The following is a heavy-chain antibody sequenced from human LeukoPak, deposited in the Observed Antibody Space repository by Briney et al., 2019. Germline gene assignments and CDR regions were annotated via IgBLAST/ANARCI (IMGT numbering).Heavy chain of an antibody. Sequence: GGSLRLSCAASGFTFSNYNMNWVRQAPGKGLEWVSTISSSRSSYIYYADSVKGRFTISRDNAKNSLYLQMNSLRDEDTAVYYCARGVPRYYESSGYEDDAFDIWGQGTMVTVSS. CDR1: GFTFSNYN. CDR2: ISSSRSSYI. CDR3: ARGVPRYYESSGYEDDAFDI. V-gene: IGHV3-21*01. J-gene: IGHJ3*02. D-gene: IGHD3-22*01.